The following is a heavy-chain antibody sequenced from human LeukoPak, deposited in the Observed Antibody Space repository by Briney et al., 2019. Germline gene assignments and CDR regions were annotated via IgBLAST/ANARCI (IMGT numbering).Heavy chain of an antibody. CDR1: GGSISSDH. D-gene: IGHD1-14*01. J-gene: IGHJ5*02. V-gene: IGHV4-59*01. Sequence: SETLSLTCTVSGGSISSDHWTWIRQPPGKGLEWIARISYSGSTNYNPSLKSRVTISLDSSKNQFSLRLSSVTPADTAAYYCASLPIDSSTGTFGWFDPWGRGTLVTVSS. CDR2: ISYSGST. CDR3: ASLPIDSSTGTFGWFDP.